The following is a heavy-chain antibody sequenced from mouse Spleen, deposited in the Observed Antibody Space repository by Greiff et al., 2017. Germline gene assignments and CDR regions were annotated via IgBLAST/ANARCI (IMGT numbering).Heavy chain of an antibody. V-gene: IGHV14-3*01. CDR1: GFNIKNTY. CDR2: IDPANGNT. CDR3: ARGYYGSSPWFAY. D-gene: IGHD1-1*01. J-gene: IGHJ3*01. Sequence: VQLKQSVAELVRPGASVKLSCTASGFNIKNTYMHWVKQRPEQGLEWIGRIDPANGNTKYAPKFQGKATITADTSSNTAYLQLSSLTSEDTAIYYCARGYYGSSPWFAYWGQGTLVTVSA.